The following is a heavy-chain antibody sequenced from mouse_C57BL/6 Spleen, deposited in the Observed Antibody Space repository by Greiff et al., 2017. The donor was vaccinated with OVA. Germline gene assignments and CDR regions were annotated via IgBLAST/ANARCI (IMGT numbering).Heavy chain of an antibody. Sequence: EVQLQQSGPELVKPGASVKIPCKASGYTFTDYNMDWVKQSHGKSLELIGDINPNNGGTIYNQKFKGKATLTVDKSSSTAYMELRSLTSEDTSVYTCARDSAGPWYIDVWGTGTTVTVSS. CDR2: INPNNGGT. D-gene: IGHD3-2*02. CDR1: GYTFTDYN. J-gene: IGHJ1*03. CDR3: ARDSAGPWYIDV. V-gene: IGHV1-18*01.